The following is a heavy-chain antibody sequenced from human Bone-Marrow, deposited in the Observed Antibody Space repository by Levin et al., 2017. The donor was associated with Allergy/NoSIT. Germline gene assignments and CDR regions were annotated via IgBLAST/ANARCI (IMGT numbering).Heavy chain of an antibody. Sequence: ASVKVSCKASGYTFTDNYMHWVRQAPGQGLAWMGWINPNTGGTIYAQNFQGRVTMTSDTSIRTAYLELSSLTSDDTAIYYCATEEAPSSGGPKTFDHWGQGTLVTVSS. CDR3: ATEEAPSSGGPKTFDH. D-gene: IGHD2-15*01. CDR2: INPNTGGT. J-gene: IGHJ4*01. CDR1: GYTFTDNY. V-gene: IGHV1-2*02.